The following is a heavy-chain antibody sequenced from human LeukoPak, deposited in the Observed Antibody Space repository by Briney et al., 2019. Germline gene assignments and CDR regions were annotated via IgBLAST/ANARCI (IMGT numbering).Heavy chain of an antibody. D-gene: IGHD2-2*01. CDR3: ARERGNLGGTYCSSTSCYEFGAFDI. J-gene: IGHJ3*02. V-gene: IGHV3-30*04. CDR2: ISYDGSNK. Sequence: GGSLRLSCAASGFTFSSYAMHWVRQAPGKGLEWVAVISYDGSNKYYADSVKGRFTISRDNSKNTLYLQMNSLRAEDTAVYYCARERGNLGGTYCSSTSCYEFGAFDIWGQGTMVTVSS. CDR1: GFTFSSYA.